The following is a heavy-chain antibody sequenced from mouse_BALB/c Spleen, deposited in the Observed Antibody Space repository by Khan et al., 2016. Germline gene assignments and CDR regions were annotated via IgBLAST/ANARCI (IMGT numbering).Heavy chain of an antibody. J-gene: IGHJ4*01. CDR3: VRHPCGGYALDY. CDR2: MRSKSHNYAT. Sequence: EVELVESGGGLVQPKGSLKLSCAASGFTFNTYAMNWVRQAPGKGLEWVARMRSKSHNYATFYADSVKDRITISSDDSQSMLYLQMNNSKTADTAMYYCVRHPCGGYALDYWGQGTSVTVSA. CDR1: GFTFNTYA. V-gene: IGHV10-1*02.